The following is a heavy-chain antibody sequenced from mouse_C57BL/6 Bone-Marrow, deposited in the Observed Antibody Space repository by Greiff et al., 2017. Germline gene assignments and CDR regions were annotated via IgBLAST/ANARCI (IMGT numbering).Heavy chain of an antibody. CDR1: GYTFTSYW. CDR2: IHPNSGST. J-gene: IGHJ1*03. V-gene: IGHV1-64*01. CDR3: ARPRRGGYFDV. Sequence: VKLKQPGAELVKPGASVKLSCKASGYTFTSYWMHWVKQRPGQGLEWIGMIHPNSGSTNYNEKFKSKATLTVDKSSSTAYMQLSSLTSEDSAVYYCARPRRGGYFDVWGTGTTVTVSS.